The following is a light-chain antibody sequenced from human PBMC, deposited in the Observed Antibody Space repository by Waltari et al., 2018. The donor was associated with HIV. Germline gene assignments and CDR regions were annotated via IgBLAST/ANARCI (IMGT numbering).Light chain of an antibody. Sequence: QSALTQPASVSGSPGQSITISCTGTSGDVGGYNYVSWYQQHPGKAPKLMIYEVSNRPSGGSNRVSGSKSGNTASLTISGLQAEDEADYYCSSYTSSSTLVFGGGTKLTVL. CDR2: EVS. CDR3: SSYTSSSTLV. J-gene: IGLJ3*02. CDR1: SGDVGGYNY. V-gene: IGLV2-14*01.